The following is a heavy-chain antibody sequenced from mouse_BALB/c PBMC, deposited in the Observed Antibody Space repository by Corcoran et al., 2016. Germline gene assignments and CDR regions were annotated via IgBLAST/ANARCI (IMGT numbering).Heavy chain of an antibody. J-gene: IGHJ1*01. Sequence: EIQLQQTGPELVQPGASVKISCKASGYSFTDYIMLWVKQSLGKSLEWIGNINPYSGSTSYNLKFKGKATLTVDKSSSTAYMQLNSLTSEDSAVYYGARHYGTLYWYFDVWGAGTTVTVSS. CDR3: ARHYGTLYWYFDV. D-gene: IGHD2-1*01. V-gene: IGHV1-39*01. CDR2: INPYSGST. CDR1: GYSFTDYI.